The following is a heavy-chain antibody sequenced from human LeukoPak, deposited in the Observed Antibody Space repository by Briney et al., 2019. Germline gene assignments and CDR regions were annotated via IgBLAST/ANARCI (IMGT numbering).Heavy chain of an antibody. CDR3: MADYGF. D-gene: IGHD4-17*01. CDR1: GSTFSGSI. V-gene: IGHV3-73*01. CDR2: IRTKADSYAT. Sequence: GGSLKLSCAASGSTFSGSIIHRVRQGSGKGLEWVGRIRTKADSYATAYAASVKGRFTISRDDSKNMADLQMSSLKTEDTAVYFCMADYGFRGQGTTVTVSS. J-gene: IGHJ6*02.